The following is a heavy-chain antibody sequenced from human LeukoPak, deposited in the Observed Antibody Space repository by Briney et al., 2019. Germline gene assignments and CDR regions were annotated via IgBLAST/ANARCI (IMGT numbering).Heavy chain of an antibody. J-gene: IGHJ4*02. V-gene: IGHV4-30-2*01. CDR3: ARYSGYDDVSFDY. D-gene: IGHD5-12*01. CDR2: IYHSGST. CDR1: GGSISSGGYY. Sequence: SQTLSLTCTVSGGSISSGGYYWSWTRQPPGKGLEWIGYIYHSGSTYYNPSLKSRVTISVDTSKNQFSLKLSSVTAADTAVYYCARYSGYDDVSFDYWGQGTLVTVSS.